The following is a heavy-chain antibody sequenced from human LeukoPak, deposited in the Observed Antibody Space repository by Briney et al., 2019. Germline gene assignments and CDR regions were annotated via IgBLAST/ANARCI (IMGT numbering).Heavy chain of an antibody. CDR2: ISAYNGNT. V-gene: IGHV1-18*01. D-gene: IGHD6-6*01. J-gene: IGHJ6*02. Sequence: ASVKVSCKASGYTFTSYGISWVRQAPGQGLEWMGWISAYNGNTNYAQKLQGRVTMTTDTSTSTAYMELRSLRSNDTAVYYCARDFGDSSSVYYYGMDVWGQGTTVTVSS. CDR3: ARDFGDSSSVYYYGMDV. CDR1: GYTFTSYG.